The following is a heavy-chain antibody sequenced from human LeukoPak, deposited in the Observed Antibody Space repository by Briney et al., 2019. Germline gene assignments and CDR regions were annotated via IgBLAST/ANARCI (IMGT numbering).Heavy chain of an antibody. D-gene: IGHD5-18*01. CDR2: IYYSGST. Sequence: SETLSLTCTVSGGSISSYYWSWIRQPPGKGLEWTGYIYYSGSTNYNPSLKSRVTISVDTSKNQFSLKLSSVTAADTAVYYCARGYSYNPFDIWGQGTMVTVSS. CDR1: GGSISSYY. V-gene: IGHV4-59*01. CDR3: ARGYSYNPFDI. J-gene: IGHJ3*02.